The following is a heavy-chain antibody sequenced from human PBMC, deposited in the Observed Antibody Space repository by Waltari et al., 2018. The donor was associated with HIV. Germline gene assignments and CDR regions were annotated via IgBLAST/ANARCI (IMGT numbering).Heavy chain of an antibody. CDR2: IYHSGST. D-gene: IGHD2-2*01. Sequence: QVQLQESGPGLVKPSETLSLTCTVSGYSISSGYYWGWIRQPPGKGLEWIGSIYHSGSTYYNPSLKSRVTISVDTSKNQFSLKLSSVTAADTAVYYCAREGCSSTSCYYSYYYYGMDVWGQGTTVTVSS. CDR1: GYSISSGYY. CDR3: AREGCSSTSCYYSYYYYGMDV. V-gene: IGHV4-38-2*02. J-gene: IGHJ6*02.